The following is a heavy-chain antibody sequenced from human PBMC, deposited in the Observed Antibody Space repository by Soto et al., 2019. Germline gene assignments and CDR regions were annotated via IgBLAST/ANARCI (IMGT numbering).Heavy chain of an antibody. CDR2: IYYSGST. V-gene: IGHV4-31*03. CDR1: GGSISTGGYY. CDR3: ASGLSGTLFAN. J-gene: IGHJ4*02. Sequence: QVQLQESGPGLVKPSQTLSLTCTVSGGSISTGGYYWTWIRQHPGKGLEWLGYIYYSGSTYYNQSLKSRVTISVDTSKNQFSLKLSSVTAADTAVYYCASGLSGTLFANWGQGTLVTVSS. D-gene: IGHD3-10*01.